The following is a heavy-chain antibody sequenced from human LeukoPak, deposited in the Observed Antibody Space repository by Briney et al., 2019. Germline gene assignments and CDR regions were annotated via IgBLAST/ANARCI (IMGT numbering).Heavy chain of an antibody. CDR1: GFTFSSYG. CDR3: ARSISGSYLLDY. D-gene: IGHD1-26*01. Sequence: GGSLRLSCAASGFTFSSYGMHWVRQAPGKGLEWVAVIWYDGSNKYYADSVKGRSTISRDNSKNTLYLQVNSLRAEDTAVYYCARSISGSYLLDYWGQGTLVTVSS. V-gene: IGHV3-33*01. J-gene: IGHJ4*02. CDR2: IWYDGSNK.